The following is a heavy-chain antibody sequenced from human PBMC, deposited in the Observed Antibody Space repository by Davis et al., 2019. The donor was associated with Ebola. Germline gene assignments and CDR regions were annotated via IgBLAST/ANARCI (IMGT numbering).Heavy chain of an antibody. CDR2: ISSSSSTI. V-gene: IGHV3-48*02. J-gene: IGHJ3*02. CDR3: ARTYYYESSGPLPFDI. Sequence: GESLKISCAASGFTFSSYSMNWVRQAPGKGLEWVSYISSSSSTIYYADSVKGRFTISRDNAKNSLYLQMNSLRDEDTAVYYCARTYYYESSGPLPFDIWGQGTMVTVSS. CDR1: GFTFSSYS. D-gene: IGHD3-22*01.